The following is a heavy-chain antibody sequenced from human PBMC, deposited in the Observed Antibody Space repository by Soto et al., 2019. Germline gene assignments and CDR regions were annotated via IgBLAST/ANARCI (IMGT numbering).Heavy chain of an antibody. CDR3: ARTSRLDS. Sequence: TETLSLTCAVYGGSFRGYYWSWIRQPPGKGLEWIGEINHSGSTNYNPSLKSRVTISVDTSKNQFSLKLSSVTAADTTVYYCARTSRLDSWGQGTLVTVS. V-gene: IGHV4-34*01. CDR1: GGSFRGYY. J-gene: IGHJ4*02. D-gene: IGHD6-6*01. CDR2: INHSGST.